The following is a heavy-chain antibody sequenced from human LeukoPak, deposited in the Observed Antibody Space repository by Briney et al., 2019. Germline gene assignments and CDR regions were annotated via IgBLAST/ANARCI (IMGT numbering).Heavy chain of an antibody. CDR1: GGSISSYY. CDR3: AREVGIAAAGDNWFDP. Sequence: SETLSLTCTVSGGSISSYYWTWIRQPPGKGLEWIGYVYYSGSTNYNPSLKSRVTISVDTSKNQFSLKLSSVTAADTAVYYCAREVGIAAAGDNWFDPWGREPWSPSPQ. CDR2: VYYSGST. D-gene: IGHD6-13*01. J-gene: IGHJ5*02. V-gene: IGHV4-59*01.